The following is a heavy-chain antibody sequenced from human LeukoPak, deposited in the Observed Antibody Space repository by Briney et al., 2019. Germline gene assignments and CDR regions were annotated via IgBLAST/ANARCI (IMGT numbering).Heavy chain of an antibody. V-gene: IGHV1-2*02. CDR3: ARLGKGDYGDFLDRYAFDI. CDR1: GYTFTGFY. D-gene: IGHD4-17*01. Sequence: ASVKVSCKASGYTFTGFYMHWVRQAPGQGLEWMGWINPNSGGTNYAQKFQGRVTMTRATSISTAYMELSRLRSDDTAVYYCARLGKGDYGDFLDRYAFDIWGQGTMVTVSS. CDR2: INPNSGGT. J-gene: IGHJ3*02.